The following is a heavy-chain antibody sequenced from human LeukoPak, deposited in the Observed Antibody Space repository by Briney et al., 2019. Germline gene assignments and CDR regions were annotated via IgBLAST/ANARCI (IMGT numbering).Heavy chain of an antibody. Sequence: PGGSLRLSCAASGFTFSDYYMNWIRQAPGKGLEWVSHISSRGNTIYYADSVKGRFTISRDNSKNTLYLQMNSLRPEDTAVYYCARGGKIPLAGTRSPQYFQHWGQGTLVTVSS. CDR1: GFTFSDYY. D-gene: IGHD6-19*01. CDR3: ARGGKIPLAGTRSPQYFQH. J-gene: IGHJ1*01. CDR2: ISSRGNTI. V-gene: IGHV3-11*04.